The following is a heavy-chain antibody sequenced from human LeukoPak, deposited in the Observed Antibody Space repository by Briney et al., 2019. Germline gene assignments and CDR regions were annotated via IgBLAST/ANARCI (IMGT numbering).Heavy chain of an antibody. CDR1: GFTSSSYE. V-gene: IGHV3-30*18. D-gene: IGHD3-10*01. Sequence: GGSLRLSCAASGFTSSSYEMNWVRQAPGKGLEWVAIISYDGSNKYYADSVKGRFTISRDNSKNTLYLQMNSLRAEDTAVYYCAKDSGSGSYFDSHSDYWGQGTLVTVSS. J-gene: IGHJ4*02. CDR2: ISYDGSNK. CDR3: AKDSGSGSYFDSHSDY.